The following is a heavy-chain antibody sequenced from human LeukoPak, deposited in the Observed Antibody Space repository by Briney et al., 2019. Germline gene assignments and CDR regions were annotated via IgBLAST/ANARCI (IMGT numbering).Heavy chain of an antibody. CDR3: AKLGIVVVPAANNNWFDP. V-gene: IGHV3-23*01. CDR1: GFTFSSFW. Sequence: GGSLRLSCGASGFTFSSFWMHWVRQAPGKGLVWVSAISGSGGSTYYADSVKGRFTISRDNSKNTLYLQMNSLRAEDTAVYYCAKLGIVVVPAANNNWFDPWGQGTLVTVSS. J-gene: IGHJ5*02. CDR2: ISGSGGST. D-gene: IGHD2-2*01.